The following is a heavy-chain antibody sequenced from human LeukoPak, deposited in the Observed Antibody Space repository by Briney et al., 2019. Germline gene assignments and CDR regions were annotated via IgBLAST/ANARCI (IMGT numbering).Heavy chain of an antibody. V-gene: IGHV4-59*01. CDR2: IYYSGST. CDR3: ARESPDYYDSSGYYNLSWYFDL. J-gene: IGHJ2*01. CDR1: GGSISSYY. Sequence: PSETLSLTCTVSGGSISSYYWSWLRQPPGKGLEWIGYIYYSGSTNYNPSLKSRVTISVDTSKNQFSLKLSSVTAADTAVYYCARESPDYYDSSGYYNLSWYFDLWGRGTLVTVSS. D-gene: IGHD3-22*01.